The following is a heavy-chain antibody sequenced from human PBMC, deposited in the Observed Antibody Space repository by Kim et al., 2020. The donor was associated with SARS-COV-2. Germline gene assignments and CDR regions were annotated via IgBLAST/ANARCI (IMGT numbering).Heavy chain of an antibody. V-gene: IGHV4-38-2*02. CDR2: IYHSGST. Sequence: SETLSLTCTVSGYSISSGYYWGWIRQPPGKGLEWIGSIYHSGSTYYNPSLKSRVTISVDTSKNQFSLKLSSVTAADTAVYYCARERGLAGGDWFDPWGQGTLVTVSS. CDR3: ARERGLAGGDWFDP. J-gene: IGHJ5*02. CDR1: GYSISSGYY. D-gene: IGHD6-19*01.